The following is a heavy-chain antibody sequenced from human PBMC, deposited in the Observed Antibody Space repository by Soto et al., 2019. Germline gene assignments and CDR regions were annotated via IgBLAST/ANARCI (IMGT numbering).Heavy chain of an antibody. J-gene: IGHJ4*02. CDR3: ARDGILFSGPYRPSRFDY. Sequence: VASLRPSCAASGFKFREYWMGSVRHAPWKWLEWGGNIKHDTSEAHYADSVKGRFTITRDNIKNFVFLQMNGLRADETASSYCARDGILFSGPYRPSRFDYWGLGTQVPVSS. V-gene: IGHV3-7*03. CDR1: GFKFREYW. D-gene: IGHD3-16*02. CDR2: IKHDTSEA.